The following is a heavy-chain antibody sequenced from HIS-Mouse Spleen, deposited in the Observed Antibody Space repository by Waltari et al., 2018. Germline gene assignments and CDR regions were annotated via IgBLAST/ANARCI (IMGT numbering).Heavy chain of an antibody. J-gene: IGHJ3*02. Sequence: QLQLQESGPGLVKPSATLSLTCTVPGGSISSSSYYWGWIRQAPGKGLEWLGSIYYSGSTYYNPSLKSRVTISVDTSKNQFSLKLSSVTAADTAVYYCARDGYSGYGHDAFDIWGQGTMVTVSS. CDR2: IYYSGST. CDR3: ARDGYSGYGHDAFDI. D-gene: IGHD5-12*01. CDR1: GGSISSSSYY. V-gene: IGHV4-39*07.